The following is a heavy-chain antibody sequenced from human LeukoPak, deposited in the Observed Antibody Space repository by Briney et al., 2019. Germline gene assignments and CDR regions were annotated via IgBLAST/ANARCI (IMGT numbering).Heavy chain of an antibody. CDR3: ARSETQDIVVVVDAFDI. J-gene: IGHJ3*02. V-gene: IGHV1-69*05. CDR1: GYTFTGQD. D-gene: IGHD2-15*01. Sequence: GASVKVSCKASGYTFTGQDMHWVRQAPGQGLEWMGGIIPIFGTANYAQKFQGRVTITTDESTSTAYMELSSLRSEDTAVYYCARSETQDIVVVVDAFDIWGQGTMVTVSS. CDR2: IIPIFGTA.